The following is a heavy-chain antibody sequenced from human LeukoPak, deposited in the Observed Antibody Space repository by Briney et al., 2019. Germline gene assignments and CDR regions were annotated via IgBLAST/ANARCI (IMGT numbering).Heavy chain of an antibody. D-gene: IGHD3-3*01. CDR1: GYSFTSYW. V-gene: IGHV5-51*01. CDR3: ARHPGATIFGVVNNYFED. CDR2: IYPGDSDT. J-gene: IGHJ4*02. Sequence: GESLKISCKGSGYSFTSYWIGWVRQVPGKGLEWMGIIYPGDSDTRYSPSFQGQVTISADKSISTAYLQWSILKASDTAMYYCARHPGATIFGVVNNYFEDWGQGTLVTVSS.